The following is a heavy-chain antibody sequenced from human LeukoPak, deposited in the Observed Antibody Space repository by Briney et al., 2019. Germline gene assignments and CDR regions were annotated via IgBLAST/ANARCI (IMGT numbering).Heavy chain of an antibody. V-gene: IGHV4-39*07. Sequence: SERLSLTCTVSDGSISSNSYYWGWIRQPPGKGLEWIANIYYSGNTYYNPSLKSRVTISVDTSKNQFSLKLSSVTAADTAVYYCARETSQKGAHYMDVWGKGTTVTISS. J-gene: IGHJ6*03. CDR3: ARETSQKGAHYMDV. CDR1: DGSISSNSYY. D-gene: IGHD3-16*01. CDR2: IYYSGNT.